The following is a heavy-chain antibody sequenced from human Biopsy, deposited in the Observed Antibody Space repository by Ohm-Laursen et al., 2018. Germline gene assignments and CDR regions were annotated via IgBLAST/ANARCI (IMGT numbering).Heavy chain of an antibody. J-gene: IGHJ6*02. V-gene: IGHV1-2*02. Sequence: GASVKVSCKASGYTFAGYYLHWVRQAPGHGLEWMGWINPNSGNANYAQSFQGRLTVTRDTSISTAYMELTSLTFDDTAIYYCARVPAYPSIDGYYGLDLWGQWTTVIVSS. CDR3: ARVPAYPSIDGYYGLDL. CDR1: GYTFAGYY. D-gene: IGHD3-9*01. CDR2: INPNSGNA.